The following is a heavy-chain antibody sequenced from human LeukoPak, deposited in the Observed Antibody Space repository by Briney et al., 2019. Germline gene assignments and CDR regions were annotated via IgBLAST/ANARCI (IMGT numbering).Heavy chain of an antibody. J-gene: IGHJ4*02. CDR2: ISGSGGST. V-gene: IGHV3-23*01. CDR3: AKLPKGGYYYDSSGYPHPTGYFDY. D-gene: IGHD3-22*01. CDR1: GFTFSSYA. Sequence: PGGSLRLSCAASGFTFSSYAMSWVRQAPGKGLEWVSAISGSGGSTYYADPVKGRFTISRDNSKNTLYLQMNSLRAEDTAVYYCAKLPKGGYYYDSSGYPHPTGYFDYWGQGTLVTVSS.